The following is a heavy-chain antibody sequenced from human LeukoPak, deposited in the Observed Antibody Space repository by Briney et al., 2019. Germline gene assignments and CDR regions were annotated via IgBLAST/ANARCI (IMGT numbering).Heavy chain of an antibody. J-gene: IGHJ4*02. D-gene: IGHD6-19*01. CDR2: ISSSAHHI. CDR1: GSTFSTYD. CDR3: AKNNGWFHLAQ. V-gene: IGHV3-21*04. Sequence: PGGSLRLSCAASGSTFSTYDMNWVRQAPGKGLEWVSSISSSAHHIAYADSVKGRFSISRDNAENAVYLQMSSLRVEDTALYYCAKNNGWFHLAQWGQGTLVTVSS.